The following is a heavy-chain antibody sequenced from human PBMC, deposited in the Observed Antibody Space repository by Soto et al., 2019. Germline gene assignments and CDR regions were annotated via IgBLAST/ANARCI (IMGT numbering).Heavy chain of an antibody. V-gene: IGHV4-34*01. CDR2: INHSGST. CDR1: GGSFSGYY. J-gene: IGHJ6*02. D-gene: IGHD3-9*01. CDR3: AKEDFAISSRGYYCYGMDD. Sequence: PSETLSLTCAVYGGSFSGYYWSWIRQPPGKWLEWIGEINHSGSTNYNPSLKSRVTISVDTSKSQFSMKLSSVTAADTAVYYCAKEDFAISSRGYYCYGMDDWVLWTRIT.